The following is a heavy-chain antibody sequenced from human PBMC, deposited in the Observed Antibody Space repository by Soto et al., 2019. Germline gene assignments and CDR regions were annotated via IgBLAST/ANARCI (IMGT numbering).Heavy chain of an antibody. D-gene: IGHD3-10*01. Sequence: GASVKVSCKASGVTFSSYAISWVRQAPGQGLEWMGGIIPIFGTANYAQKFQGRVTITADESTSTAYMELSSLRSEDTAVYYCARIAFAGSRKPYYFDYWGQGTLVTVSS. CDR1: GVTFSSYA. J-gene: IGHJ4*02. V-gene: IGHV1-69*13. CDR3: ARIAFAGSRKPYYFDY. CDR2: IIPIFGTA.